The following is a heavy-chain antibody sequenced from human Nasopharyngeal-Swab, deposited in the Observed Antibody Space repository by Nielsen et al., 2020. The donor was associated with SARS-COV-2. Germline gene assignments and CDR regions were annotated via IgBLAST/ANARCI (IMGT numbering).Heavy chain of an antibody. Sequence: WIRQPPEKGLEWIGYIYYSGSTNYNPSLKSRVTISVDTSKNQFSLKLSSVTAADTAVYYCARESSGWYHDYYYGMDVWGQGTTVTVSS. CDR2: IYYSGST. D-gene: IGHD6-19*01. J-gene: IGHJ6*02. CDR3: ARESSGWYHDYYYGMDV. V-gene: IGHV4-59*01.